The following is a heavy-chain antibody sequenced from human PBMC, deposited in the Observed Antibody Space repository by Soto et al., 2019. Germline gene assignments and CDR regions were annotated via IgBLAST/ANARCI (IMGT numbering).Heavy chain of an antibody. V-gene: IGHV4-34*01. CDR3: ARDKVYYGMDV. Sequence: SETLSLTCAVYGVSFSGYCWSWIRQPPGKGLEWIGEINHSGLTNYNPSLKSRVTISVDTSKNQFSLKLSSVTAADTAVYYCARDKVYYGMDVWGQGTTVTVSS. CDR1: GVSFSGYC. CDR2: INHSGLT. J-gene: IGHJ6*02.